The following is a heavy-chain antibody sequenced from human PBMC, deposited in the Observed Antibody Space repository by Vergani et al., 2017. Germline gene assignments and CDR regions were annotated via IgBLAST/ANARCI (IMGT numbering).Heavy chain of an antibody. CDR2: ISGSGGST. CDR1: GYTFTGYY. J-gene: IGHJ4*02. Sequence: VQLVQSGAEVKKPGASVKVSCKASGYTFTGYYMHWVRQAPGKGLEWVSAISGSGGSTYYADSVKGRFTISRDNSKNTLYLQMNSLRAEDTAVYYCAKDVHDFWSGYAAYWGQGTLVTVSS. CDR3: AKDVHDFWSGYAAY. D-gene: IGHD3-3*01. V-gene: IGHV3-23*04.